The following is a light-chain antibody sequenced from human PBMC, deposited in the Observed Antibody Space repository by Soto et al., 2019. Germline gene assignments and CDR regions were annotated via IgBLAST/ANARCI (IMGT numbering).Light chain of an antibody. Sequence: DIQMTQSPSTLSASVGDRVTITCRARQNINNWVAWYQQRSGEAPTLLIYDASTLESGVPSRFSGSGSGTEFTLSISKVRPDCLATYFCQQYDSFWTFGHGTKVAMK. J-gene: IGKJ1*01. CDR2: DAS. CDR1: QNINNW. V-gene: IGKV1-5*01. CDR3: QQYDSFWT.